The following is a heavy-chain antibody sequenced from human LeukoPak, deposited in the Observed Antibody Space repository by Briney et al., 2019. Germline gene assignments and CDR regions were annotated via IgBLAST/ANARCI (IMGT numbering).Heavy chain of an antibody. CDR3: ARDGVEDGDAFDY. J-gene: IGHJ4*02. CDR2: IIPTFGTA. D-gene: IGHD4-17*01. CDR1: GGTFSSYA. V-gene: IGHV1-69*13. Sequence: SVNVSCKASGGTFSSYAISWVRQAPGQGLEWMGGIIPTFGTANYAQKFQGRVTITADESTSTAYMELRSLRSDDTAVYYCARDGVEDGDAFDYWGQGTLVTVSS.